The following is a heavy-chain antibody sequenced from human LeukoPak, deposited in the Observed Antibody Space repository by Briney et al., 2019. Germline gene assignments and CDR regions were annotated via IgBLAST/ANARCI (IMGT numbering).Heavy chain of an antibody. J-gene: IGHJ4*02. D-gene: IGHD3-3*01. V-gene: IGHV4-39*01. Sequence: SETLSLTCTVSGGSISSSSYYWGWIRQPPGKVLEWIGSIYYSGSTYYDPSLKSRVTISVDTSKNQFSLKLSSVTAADTAVYYCARSGGYYPFDYWGQGTLVTVSS. CDR3: ARSGGYYPFDY. CDR1: GGSISSSSYY. CDR2: IYYSGST.